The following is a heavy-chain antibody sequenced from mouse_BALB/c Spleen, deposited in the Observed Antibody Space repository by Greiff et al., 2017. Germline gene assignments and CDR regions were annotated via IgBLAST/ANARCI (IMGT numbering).Heavy chain of an antibody. J-gene: IGHJ3*01. CDR3: ARYGLGSSY. CDR1: GYAFTNYL. D-gene: IGHD1-1*02. CDR2: INPGSGGT. V-gene: IGHV1-54*01. Sequence: QVQLKQSGAELVRPGTSVKVSCKASGYAFTNYLIEWVKQRPGQGLEWIGVINPGSGGTNYNEKFKGKATLTADKSSSTAYMQLSSLTSDDSAVYFCARYGLGSSYWGQGTLVTVSA.